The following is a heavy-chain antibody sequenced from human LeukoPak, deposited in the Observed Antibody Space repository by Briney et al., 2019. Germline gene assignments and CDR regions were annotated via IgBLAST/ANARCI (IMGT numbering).Heavy chain of an antibody. D-gene: IGHD4-17*01. CDR1: GGTFSSYA. J-gene: IGHJ3*02. CDR2: IIPIFGTA. V-gene: IGHV1-69*13. Sequence: VKVSCKASGGTFSSYAISWVRQAPGQGLEWMGGIIPIFGTANYAQKFQGRVTITADESTSTAYMELSSLRSEDTAVYYCATHLTTVPHDAFDIWGQGTMVTVSS. CDR3: ATHLTTVPHDAFDI.